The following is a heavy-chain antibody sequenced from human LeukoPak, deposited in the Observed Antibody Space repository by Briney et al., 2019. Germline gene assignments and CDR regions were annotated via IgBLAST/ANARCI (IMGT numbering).Heavy chain of an antibody. D-gene: IGHD3-22*01. CDR2: LNPNSGGT. CDR1: GYTFTGYY. CDR3: ARGGEWYYDSSTYRLFDY. V-gene: IGHV1-2*02. J-gene: IGHJ4*02. Sequence: GASVKVSCKASGYTFTGYYMHWVRQAPGQGLEWLGWLNPNSGGTSYPQKFQGRVTMTRDTSTSTAYMELSSLGSDDTAMYYYARGGEWYYDSSTYRLFDYWGQGTLVTVSS.